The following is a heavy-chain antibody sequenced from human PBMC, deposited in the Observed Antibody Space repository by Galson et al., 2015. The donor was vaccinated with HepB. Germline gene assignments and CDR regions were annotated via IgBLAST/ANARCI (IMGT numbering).Heavy chain of an antibody. J-gene: IGHJ3*02. CDR2: ISYDGSNK. CDR3: ASNLWFRELLSAFDI. V-gene: IGHV3-30*03. CDR1: GFTFSSYG. D-gene: IGHD3-10*01. Sequence: SLRLSCAASGFTFSSYGMHWVRQAPGKGLEWVAVISYDGSNKYYADSVKGRFTISRDNSKNTLYLQMNSLRAEDTAVYYCASNLWFRELLSAFDIWGQGTMVTVSP.